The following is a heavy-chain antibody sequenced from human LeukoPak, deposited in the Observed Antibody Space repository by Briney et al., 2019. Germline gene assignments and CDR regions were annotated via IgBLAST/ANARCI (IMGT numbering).Heavy chain of an antibody. Sequence: PGRSLRLSCAASGFTFSSYGMHWVRQAPGKGLEWVAVISYDGSNKYYADSVKGRFTISRDNSKNTLYLQMNSLRAEDTAVYYCARDKTLYYDFWSSLDYWGQGTLVTVSS. V-gene: IGHV3-30*03. CDR3: ARDKTLYYDFWSSLDY. CDR2: ISYDGSNK. J-gene: IGHJ4*02. CDR1: GFTFSSYG. D-gene: IGHD3-3*01.